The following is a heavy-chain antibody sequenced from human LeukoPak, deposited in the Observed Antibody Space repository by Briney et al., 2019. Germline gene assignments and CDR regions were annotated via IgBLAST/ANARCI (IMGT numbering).Heavy chain of an antibody. D-gene: IGHD5-18*01. J-gene: IGHJ6*03. V-gene: IGHV1-69*06. CDR1: GGTFSSYA. Sequence: SVKVSCKASGGTFSSYAISWVRQAPGQGLEWMGGIIPIFGTANYAQKFQGRVTITADKSTSTAYMELSSLRSEDTAVYYCARVGYSYGYYYYMDVWGKGTTVTVSS. CDR2: IIPIFGTA. CDR3: ARVGYSYGYYYYMDV.